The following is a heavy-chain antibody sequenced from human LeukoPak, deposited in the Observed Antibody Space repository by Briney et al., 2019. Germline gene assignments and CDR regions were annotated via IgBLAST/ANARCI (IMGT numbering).Heavy chain of an antibody. CDR1: GGSISSGGYS. D-gene: IGHD6-13*01. Sequence: PSETLSLTCAVSGGSISSGGYSWSWIRQPPGKGLEWTGYIYHSGSTYYNPSLKSRVTISVDRSKNQFSLKLSSVTAADTAVYYCARSLQQLLNFDYWGQGTLVTVSS. CDR3: ARSLQQLLNFDY. CDR2: IYHSGST. J-gene: IGHJ4*02. V-gene: IGHV4-30-2*02.